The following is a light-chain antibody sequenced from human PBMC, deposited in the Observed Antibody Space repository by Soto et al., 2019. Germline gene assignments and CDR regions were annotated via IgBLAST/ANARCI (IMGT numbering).Light chain of an antibody. V-gene: IGKV3-15*01. CDR2: RTS. CDR3: QQYKAWPPIT. CDR1: QSISSN. Sequence: IVMSQSAATLSVSTGEIATLPCRASQSISSNLAWYQQKPGQAPRLLTFRTSSRATGFPARFSGSGSGTEFNLTVSSLQSEDSAVYVCQQYKAWPPITFSQVTRLEI. J-gene: IGKJ5*01.